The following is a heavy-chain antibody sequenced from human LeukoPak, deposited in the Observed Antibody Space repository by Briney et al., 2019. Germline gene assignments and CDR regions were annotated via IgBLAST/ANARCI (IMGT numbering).Heavy chain of an antibody. D-gene: IGHD1-1*01. CDR2: ISAYNGNT. J-gene: IGHJ5*02. V-gene: IGHV1-18*04. CDR1: GYTFTSYY. Sequence: ASVKVSCKASGYTFTSYYMHWVRQAPGQGLEWMGWISAYNGNTNYAQKLQGRVTMTTDTSTSTAYMELRSLRSDDTAVYYCARASPVYKGWFDPWGQGTLVTVSS. CDR3: ARASPVYKGWFDP.